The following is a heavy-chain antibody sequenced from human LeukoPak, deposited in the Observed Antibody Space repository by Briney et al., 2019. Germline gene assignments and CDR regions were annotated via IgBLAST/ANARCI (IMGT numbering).Heavy chain of an antibody. CDR2: MNPNSGNT. J-gene: IGHJ5*02. Sequence: ASVKVSCKASGYTFTSYDINWVRQATGQGLEWLGWMNPNSGNTGYAQKFQGRVTMTSDTSIDTAYMELSSLRSEDTAVYYCARVSPAAQNRGFDPWGQGTLVTVSS. V-gene: IGHV1-8*01. CDR1: GYTFTSYD. D-gene: IGHD2-2*01. CDR3: ARVSPAAQNRGFDP.